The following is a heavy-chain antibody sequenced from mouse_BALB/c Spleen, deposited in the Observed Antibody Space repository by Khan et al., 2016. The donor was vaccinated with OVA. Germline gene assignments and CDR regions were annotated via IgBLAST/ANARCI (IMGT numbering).Heavy chain of an antibody. CDR3: TRRNYGPFAY. Sequence: EVELVESGGDLVKPGGSLKLSCSASGFTFSSYAMSWVRQTPEKRLEWVATISSGGDYIYYPDTVKGRFTISRDNTKSTLYLQMSSLKSEDTAMYYCTRRNYGPFAYWGQGTLVTVSA. CDR2: ISSGGDYI. D-gene: IGHD1-1*01. V-gene: IGHV5-6*01. CDR1: GFTFSSYA. J-gene: IGHJ3*01.